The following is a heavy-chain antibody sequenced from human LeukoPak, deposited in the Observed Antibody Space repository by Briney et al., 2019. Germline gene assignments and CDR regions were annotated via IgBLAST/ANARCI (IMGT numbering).Heavy chain of an antibody. D-gene: IGHD3-3*01. CDR1: GGSISSYY. CDR3: AGFLGGMDV. V-gene: IGHV4-4*09. CDR2: IYTSGST. J-gene: IGHJ6*03. Sequence: SETLSLTCTVSGGSISSYYWSWIRQPPGKGLGWIGYIYTSGSTNYNPSLKSRVTISVDTSKNQFSLKLSSVTAADTAVYYCAGFLGGMDVWGKGTTVTVSS.